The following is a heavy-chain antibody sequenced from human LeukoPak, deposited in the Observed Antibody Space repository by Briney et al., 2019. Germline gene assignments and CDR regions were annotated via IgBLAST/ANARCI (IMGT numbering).Heavy chain of an antibody. CDR1: GFTFSSYG. Sequence: GGSLRLSCAASGFTFSSYGMHWARQAPGKGLEWVAVIWYDGSNKYYADSVKGRFTISRDNSKNTLYLQMNSLRAEDTAVYYCARGRRWLQPYFDYWGQGTLVTVSS. V-gene: IGHV3-33*01. CDR3: ARGRRWLQPYFDY. D-gene: IGHD5-24*01. J-gene: IGHJ4*02. CDR2: IWYDGSNK.